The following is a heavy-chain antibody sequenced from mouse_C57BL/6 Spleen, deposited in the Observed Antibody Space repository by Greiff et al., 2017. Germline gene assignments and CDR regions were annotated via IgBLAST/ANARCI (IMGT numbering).Heavy chain of an antibody. D-gene: IGHD4-1*02. V-gene: IGHV1-82*01. CDR3: AREGATGTLYCAMDY. J-gene: IGHJ4*01. CDR2: IYPGDGDT. CDR1: GYAFSSSW. Sequence: QVQLQQSGPELVKPGASVKISCKASGYAFSSSWMNWVKQRPGKGLEWIGRIYPGDGDTNYNGKFKGKATLTADKSSSTAYMQLSSLTSEDSAVYFCAREGATGTLYCAMDYWGQGTSVTVSS.